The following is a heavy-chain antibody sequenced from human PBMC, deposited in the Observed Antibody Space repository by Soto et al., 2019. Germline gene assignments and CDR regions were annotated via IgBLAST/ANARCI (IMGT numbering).Heavy chain of an antibody. CDR1: GFTFSAYE. J-gene: IGHJ4*02. CDR3: AREARGGGYFDY. CDR2: ISTGSVN. V-gene: IGHV3-48*03. Sequence: GPLRLSCAASGFTFSAYEMNWIRQAPGKGLEWISYISTGSVNYYTDSVKGRITISRDNAKNSLYLQMNSLRDEDTAVYYCAREARGGGYFDYWGQGTPVTVSS. D-gene: IGHD2-15*01.